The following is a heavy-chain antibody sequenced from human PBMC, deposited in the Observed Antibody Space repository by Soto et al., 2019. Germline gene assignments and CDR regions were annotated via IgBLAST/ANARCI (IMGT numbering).Heavy chain of an antibody. J-gene: IGHJ3*02. V-gene: IGHV1-18*03. Sequence: QVQLVQSGAEVKKPGASVKVSCKASGYIFRSHGVSWMRQAPGQGLEWMGWISPYNGNTNYAQNLQGRVTMTTDTSTSTAYIEMRSLRSDDMAVYYCARFEYTSTYPLGYAFDIWGQGTMVTVSS. D-gene: IGHD6-6*01. CDR3: ARFEYTSTYPLGYAFDI. CDR2: ISPYNGNT. CDR1: GYIFRSHG.